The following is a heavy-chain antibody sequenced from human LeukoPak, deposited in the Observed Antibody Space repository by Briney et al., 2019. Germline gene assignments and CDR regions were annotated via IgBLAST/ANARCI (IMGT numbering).Heavy chain of an antibody. CDR1: GYTFTSYG. V-gene: IGHV1-2*02. D-gene: IGHD6-13*01. Sequence: EASVKVSCKASGYTFTSYGISWVRQAPGQGLEWMGWINPNSGGTNYAQKFQGRVTMTRDTSISTAYMELSRLRSDDTAVYYCASVQYSSSWLYYYYGMDVWGQGTTVTVSS. CDR3: ASVQYSSSWLYYYYGMDV. J-gene: IGHJ6*02. CDR2: INPNSGGT.